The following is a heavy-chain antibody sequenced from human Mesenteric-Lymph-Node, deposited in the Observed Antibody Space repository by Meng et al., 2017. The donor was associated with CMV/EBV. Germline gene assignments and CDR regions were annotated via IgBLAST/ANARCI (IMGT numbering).Heavy chain of an antibody. CDR2: MRFHGSNE. J-gene: IGHJ4*02. Sequence: GESLKISCAASGFTFSNYDIHWVRQAPGKGLEWVAVMRFHGSNEHYADSVKGRFSVSRDNSKSMLYLQMNSLKPEDTAVYFCAKDLKAYSSGWSSDYWGQGTLVTVSS. D-gene: IGHD6-19*01. CDR3: AKDLKAYSSGWSSDY. CDR1: GFTFSNYD. V-gene: IGHV3-30*02.